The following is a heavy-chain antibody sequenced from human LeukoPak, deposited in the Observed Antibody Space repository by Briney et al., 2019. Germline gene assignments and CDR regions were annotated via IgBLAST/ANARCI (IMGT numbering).Heavy chain of an antibody. CDR2: IFYSGST. J-gene: IGHJ4*02. CDR1: GGSISSSSYY. V-gene: IGHV4-39*01. CDR3: ARHGWYNWNVVDY. Sequence: SECLSLTCTVSGGSISSSSYYWGWIRQPPGKGLEWIGSIFYSGSTYYNPSLKSRVTISVDTSKNKFSLKLSSVTAADTAVYYCARHGWYNWNVVDYWGQETLVTVSS. D-gene: IGHD1-1*01.